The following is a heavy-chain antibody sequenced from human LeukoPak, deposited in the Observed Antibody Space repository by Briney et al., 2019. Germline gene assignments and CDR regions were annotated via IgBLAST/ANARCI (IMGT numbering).Heavy chain of an antibody. Sequence: QPGGSLKLSCTVSGFNFNNYWMHWVRQAPGKGLVWVSRMNNDGRVISYTDSVNGRFTISRDNAKNTLYLQMHSLRAEDTAVYYCAREFEATGFWALDYWGQGTLVTASS. CDR3: AREFEATGFWALDY. CDR2: MNNDGRVI. V-gene: IGHV3-74*01. J-gene: IGHJ4*02. CDR1: GFNFNNYW. D-gene: IGHD3-16*01.